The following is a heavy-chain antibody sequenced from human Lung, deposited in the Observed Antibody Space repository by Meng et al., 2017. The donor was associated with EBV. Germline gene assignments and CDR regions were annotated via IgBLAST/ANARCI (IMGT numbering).Heavy chain of an antibody. CDR2: INTNTGNP. J-gene: IGHJ4*02. Sequence: QVQRVQPGCELKKSGASVKVSCKASGYTFTSYAINWVRQAPGQGLEWMGWINTNTGNPTYAQGFTGRFVFSLDTSVSTAYLQVSSLKAEDAAVYYCARGSIVGATTFDYWGQGTLVTVSS. CDR1: GYTFTSYA. V-gene: IGHV7-4-1*02. D-gene: IGHD1-26*01. CDR3: ARGSIVGATTFDY.